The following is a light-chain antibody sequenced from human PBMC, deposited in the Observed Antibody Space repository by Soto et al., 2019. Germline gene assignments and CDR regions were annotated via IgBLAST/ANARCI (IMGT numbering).Light chain of an antibody. J-gene: IGKJ1*01. CDR3: QQYNSYSPT. V-gene: IGKV1-5*01. Sequence: DIQMTQSPSTLSASVGDRVTITCRASQSISSWLAWYQQKPGKAPKLLIYDASSLESGVPSRFSGSGSGTEFTLTISSLQPDDFETYYCQQYNSYSPTFGQGTRWISN. CDR1: QSISSW. CDR2: DAS.